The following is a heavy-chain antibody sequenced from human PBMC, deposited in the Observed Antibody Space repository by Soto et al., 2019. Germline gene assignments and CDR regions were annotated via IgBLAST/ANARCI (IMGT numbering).Heavy chain of an antibody. J-gene: IGHJ4*02. V-gene: IGHV4-31*03. CDR3: ARAGYSSSWFDY. CDR2: IYYSGTP. Sequence: QVQLQESGPGLVKPSQTLSLTCTVSGGSISSGGYYWSWIRQHPGKGLGWVGYIYYSGTPYYNPSLTSRVTLSVGPSKNQCSLKLTSVTAADTAVYYCARAGYSSSWFDYWGQGTLVTVSS. CDR1: GGSISSGGYY. D-gene: IGHD6-13*01.